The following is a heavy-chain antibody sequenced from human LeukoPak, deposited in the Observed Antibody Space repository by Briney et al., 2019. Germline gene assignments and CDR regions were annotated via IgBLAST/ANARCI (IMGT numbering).Heavy chain of an antibody. CDR2: INPSGGST. CDR1: GYTFTSYY. Sequence: GASVKVSCKASGYTFTSYYMHWVRQAPGQGLEWMGIINPSGGSTSYAQKFQGRVTMTRDTSTSTVYMELSSLRSEDTAVYYCARGLPSYDFWSGYFDYWGQGTLVTVSS. D-gene: IGHD3-3*01. V-gene: IGHV1-46*01. J-gene: IGHJ4*02. CDR3: ARGLPSYDFWSGYFDY.